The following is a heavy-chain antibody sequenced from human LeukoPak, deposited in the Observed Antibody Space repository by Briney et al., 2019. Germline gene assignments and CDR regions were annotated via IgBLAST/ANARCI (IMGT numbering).Heavy chain of an antibody. CDR3: AKRGVVIRVILVGFHKEAYYFDS. J-gene: IGHJ4*02. CDR2: ISGGGGSA. CDR1: GITLSNYG. D-gene: IGHD3-22*01. V-gene: IGHV3-23*01. Sequence: GGSLRLSCAVSGITLSNYGMSWVRQAPGKGPEWVAGISGGGGSAYYADAVKGRFTISRDNPKNTLYLQMNSLRVEDTAVYFCAKRGVVIRVILVGFHKEAYYFDSWGQGALVTVSS.